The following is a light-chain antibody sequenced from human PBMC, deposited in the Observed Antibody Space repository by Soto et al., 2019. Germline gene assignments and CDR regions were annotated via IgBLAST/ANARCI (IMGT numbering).Light chain of an antibody. J-gene: IGKJ3*01. V-gene: IGKV3-20*01. CDR2: GTS. CDR3: QQYGSSLFT. CDR1: QSVSSKY. Sequence: EIVLTQSPGTLSLSPGERATLSCRASQSVSSKYLAWYQQKPGQAHRVLIYGTSIRASGVPERFSGGGSGTDFTLTLNRLEPEDFAVYYCQQYGSSLFTFGPGNKVDFK.